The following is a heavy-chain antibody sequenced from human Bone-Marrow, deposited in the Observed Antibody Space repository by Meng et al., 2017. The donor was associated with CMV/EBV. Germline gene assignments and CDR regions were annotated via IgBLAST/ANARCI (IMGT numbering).Heavy chain of an antibody. V-gene: IGHV5-51*01. J-gene: IGHJ4*02. CDR1: GYSFTSYW. CDR2: IYPGDSDT. D-gene: IGHD5-12*01. CDR3: ARKSSGYDPPDY. Sequence: GSLRLSCTGSGYSFTSYWIGWVRQMPGKGLEWMGIIYPGDSDTRYSPSFQGQVTISADKSISTAYLQWSSLKASDTAMYYCARKSSGYDPPDYWGQGTLVTVSS.